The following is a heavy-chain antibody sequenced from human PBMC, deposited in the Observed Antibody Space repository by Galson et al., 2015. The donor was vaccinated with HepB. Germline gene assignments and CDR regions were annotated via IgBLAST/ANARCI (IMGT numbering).Heavy chain of an antibody. J-gene: IGHJ4*02. Sequence: SLRLSCAASGFAFGNYGMHWVRQAPGKGLEWMALIWKDGSNKHYADPLKGRFRISRDNTKNTLFLEADSLRAGDTAVYYCAREDATITVAALEYWGQGVLVTVSS. V-gene: IGHV3-33*01. D-gene: IGHD6-19*01. CDR2: IWKDGSNK. CDR3: AREDATITVAALEY. CDR1: GFAFGNYG.